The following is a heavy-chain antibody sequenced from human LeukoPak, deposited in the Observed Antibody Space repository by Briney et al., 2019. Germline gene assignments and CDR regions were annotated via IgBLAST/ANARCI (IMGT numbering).Heavy chain of an antibody. CDR2: ISGSGGST. CDR3: AKPVSSSSWYGNWYFDL. J-gene: IGHJ2*01. CDR1: GFTFSSYA. D-gene: IGHD6-13*01. V-gene: IGHV3-23*01. Sequence: PGRSLRLSCAASGFTFSSYAMSWVRQAPGKGLEWVSAISGSGGSTYYADSVKGRFTISRDNSKNTLYLQMNSLRAEDTAVYYCAKPVSSSSWYGNWYFDLWGRGTLVTVSS.